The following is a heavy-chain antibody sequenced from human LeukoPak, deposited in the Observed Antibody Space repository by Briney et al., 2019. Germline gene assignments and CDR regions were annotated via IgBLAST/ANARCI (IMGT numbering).Heavy chain of an antibody. CDR1: GFTFSSYE. J-gene: IGHJ4*02. CDR2: ISSSGSTI. CDR3: ARPRGCGSSRCNNFDY. D-gene: IGHD2-2*01. Sequence: GGSLRLSCAASGFTFSSYEMNWVRQAPGKGLEWASYISSSGSTIYYADSVKGRFTISRDNAKNSLYLQMNRLRAEDTAVYYCARPRGCGSSRCNNFDYWGQGTLVTVSS. V-gene: IGHV3-48*03.